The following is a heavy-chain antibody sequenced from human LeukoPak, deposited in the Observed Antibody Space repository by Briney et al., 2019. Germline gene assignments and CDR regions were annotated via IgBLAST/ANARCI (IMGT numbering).Heavy chain of an antibody. CDR3: ARDRRTVTTLLYDY. Sequence: SVKVSCKASGYTFTSYGISWVRQAPGQGLEWMGWISAYNGNTNYAQKLQGRVTMTTDTSTSTAYMELRSLRSDDTAVYYCARDRRTVTTLLYDYWGQGTLVTVSS. CDR1: GYTFTSYG. V-gene: IGHV1-18*01. D-gene: IGHD4-17*01. J-gene: IGHJ4*02. CDR2: ISAYNGNT.